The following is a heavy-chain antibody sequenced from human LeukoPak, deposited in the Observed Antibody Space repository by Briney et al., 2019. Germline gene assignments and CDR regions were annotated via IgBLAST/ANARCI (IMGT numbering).Heavy chain of an antibody. D-gene: IGHD3-3*01. Sequence: PGGSLRLSCAASGFTFSSYWMHWVRQAPGKGLVWVSRINSDGSSTSYADSVKGRFTISRDNAKNTLYLQMNSLRAEDTAVYYCARGQFFSPPLVDYWGQGTLVTVSS. CDR3: ARGQFFSPPLVDY. J-gene: IGHJ4*02. CDR1: GFTFSSYW. V-gene: IGHV3-74*01. CDR2: INSDGSST.